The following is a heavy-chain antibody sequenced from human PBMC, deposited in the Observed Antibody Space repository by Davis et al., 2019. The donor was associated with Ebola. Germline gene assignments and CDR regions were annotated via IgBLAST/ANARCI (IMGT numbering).Heavy chain of an antibody. J-gene: IGHJ4*02. D-gene: IGHD6-19*01. CDR1: GYTFTSYG. V-gene: IGHV1-18*01. CDR3: ARDRGRGIAVAGTVIPPDY. CDR2: ISAYNGNT. Sequence: ASVKVSCKASGYTFTSYGISWVRQAPGQGLEWMGWISAYNGNTNYAQKLQGRVTMTTDTSTSTAYMELRSLRSDDTAVYYCARDRGRGIAVAGTVIPPDYWGQGTLVTVSS.